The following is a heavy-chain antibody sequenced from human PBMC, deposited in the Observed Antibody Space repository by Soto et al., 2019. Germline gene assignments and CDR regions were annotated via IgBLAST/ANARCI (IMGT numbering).Heavy chain of an antibody. Sequence: SVKVSCKASGGTFSSYAISWVRQAPGQGLEWMGGIIPIFGTANYAQKFQGRVTITADESTSTAYMELSSLRSEDTAVYYCARWRVVATIRYFDYWGQGTLVTVSS. D-gene: IGHD5-12*01. V-gene: IGHV1-69*13. CDR2: IIPIFGTA. CDR1: GGTFSSYA. CDR3: ARWRVVATIRYFDY. J-gene: IGHJ4*02.